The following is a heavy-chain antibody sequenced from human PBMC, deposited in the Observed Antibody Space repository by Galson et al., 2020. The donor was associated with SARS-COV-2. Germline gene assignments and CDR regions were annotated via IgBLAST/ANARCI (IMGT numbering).Heavy chain of an antibody. J-gene: IGHJ4*01. V-gene: IGHV3-23*03. CDR2: IYNDGTT. Sequence: GESLKIYCAASGFTFRSNAMSWVRQAPGKGLEWVSVIYNDGTTHYADSVKGRFTISRDNSKNTLYLQMNSLRTEDTAVYYCVKDRYDCSWGAEPDYWCHGTLVTVSS. CDR3: VKDRYDCSWGAEPDY. D-gene: IGHD3-16*01. CDR1: GFTFRSNA.